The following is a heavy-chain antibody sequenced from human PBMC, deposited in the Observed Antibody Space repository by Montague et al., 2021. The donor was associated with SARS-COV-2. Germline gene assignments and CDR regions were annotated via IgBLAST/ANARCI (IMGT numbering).Heavy chain of an antibody. Sequence: SETLSLTCTVSGGSISSYYWSWIRQPPGKGLEWIGYMYYSGSTNYNPSLKSRVTLSVDTSKNQFSLKLSSVTAADTAVYYCARDFDYRGQGTLVTVSS. CDR1: GGSISSYY. CDR2: MYYSGST. J-gene: IGHJ4*02. CDR3: ARDFDY. V-gene: IGHV4-59*13.